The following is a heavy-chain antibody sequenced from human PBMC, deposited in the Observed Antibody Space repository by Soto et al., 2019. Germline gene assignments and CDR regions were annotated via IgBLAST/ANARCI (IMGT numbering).Heavy chain of an antibody. D-gene: IGHD2-21*02. CDR1: GFTFSNAW. J-gene: IGHJ1*01. V-gene: IGHV3-15*01. CDR3: TTVESDWHKTG. Sequence: EVQLVESGGGLVQTGGSLRLSCAASGFTFSNAWMNWVRQAPGQGLEWVGRIKDIPAGGTTDYAAPVKGRFTVSKNDSTNTLYMQMDSLKSEDTAVYYYTTVESDWHKTGWGQSPLFTISS. CDR2: IKDIPAGGTT.